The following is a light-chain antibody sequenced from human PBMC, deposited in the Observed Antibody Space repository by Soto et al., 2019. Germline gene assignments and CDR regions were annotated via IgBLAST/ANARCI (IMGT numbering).Light chain of an antibody. V-gene: IGKV1-39*01. CDR1: QNINNY. Sequence: DIQMTQSPSSLSASVGDRVTITCRASQNINNYLNWYQQKPGKAPKLMIYAASTLQRGVPPRFSGNGSGTDFTLTISSLQPEDFATYYCQQSYSSPRTFGQGTKVEIK. CDR2: AAS. J-gene: IGKJ1*01. CDR3: QQSYSSPRT.